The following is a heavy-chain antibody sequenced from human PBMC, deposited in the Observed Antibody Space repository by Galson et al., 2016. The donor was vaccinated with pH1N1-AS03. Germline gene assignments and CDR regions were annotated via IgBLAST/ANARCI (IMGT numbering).Heavy chain of an antibody. CDR3: ARNRGWKYGGLDL. J-gene: IGHJ2*01. CDR1: GFTFSNYA. D-gene: IGHD1-7*01. Sequence: SLRLSCAASGFTFSNYAMGWVRQAPGKGLEWVSALSNSAASTYYADSVKGRFTISRDNSKKSLYLQLNSLRAEDTGIYYCARNRGWKYGGLDLWGRGTLVTVTS. CDR2: LSNSAAST. V-gene: IGHV3-23*01.